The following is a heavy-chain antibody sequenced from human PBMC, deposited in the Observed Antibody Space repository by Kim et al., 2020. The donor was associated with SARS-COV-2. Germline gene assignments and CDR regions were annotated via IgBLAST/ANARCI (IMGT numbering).Heavy chain of an antibody. Sequence: YAPALESRVTLSVDSSKNQFSLKLGSVTAADTAVYFCARLGPRSANPSFDFWGLGTLVTVSS. CDR3: ARLGPRSANPSFDF. V-gene: IGHV4-39*01. J-gene: IGHJ4*02. D-gene: IGHD3-3*01.